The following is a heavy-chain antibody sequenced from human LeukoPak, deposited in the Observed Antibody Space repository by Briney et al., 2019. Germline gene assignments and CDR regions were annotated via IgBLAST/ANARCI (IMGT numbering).Heavy chain of an antibody. J-gene: IGHJ4*02. CDR2: IKFDGSNI. CDR3: AREKSTGAYRTSDY. D-gene: IGHD2-8*02. CDR1: GFTFGSYA. V-gene: IGHV3-30*04. Sequence: GGSLRLSCAASGFTFGSYAMHWVRQAPVKGLEWVAVIKFDGSNIHYADSVRGRFTISRDNSKNTLYLQINSLRAEDTAIYYCAREKSTGAYRTSDYWGQGTLVTVPS.